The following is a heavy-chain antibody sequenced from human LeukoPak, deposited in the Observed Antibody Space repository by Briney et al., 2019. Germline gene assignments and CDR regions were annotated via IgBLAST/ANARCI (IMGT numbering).Heavy chain of an antibody. CDR2: INPNSGGT. J-gene: IGHJ4*02. CDR1: GYTFTGYY. V-gene: IGHV1-2*02. CDR3: ARVPRGGVVHFDY. Sequence: ASVKVSCKASGYTFTGYYMHWVRQAPGQGLEWMGWINPNSGGTNYAQKFQGRVTMTRDTSISTAYMELSRLRSDDTAVYYCARVPRGGVVHFDYWGQGTLVTVSS. D-gene: IGHD3-3*01.